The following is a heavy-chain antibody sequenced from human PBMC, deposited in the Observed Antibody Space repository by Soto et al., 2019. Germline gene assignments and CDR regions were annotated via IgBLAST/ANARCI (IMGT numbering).Heavy chain of an antibody. CDR2: INHSGST. V-gene: IGHV4-34*01. CDR1: GGSFSGYY. J-gene: IGHJ4*02. Sequence: PSETLSLTCAVYGGSFSGYYWSWIRQPPGKGLEWIGEINHSGSTNYNPSLKSRVTISVDTSKNQFSLKLSSVTAADTAVYYCARAPAWATTRYFDYWGQGTLVTVSS. CDR3: ARAPAWATTRYFDY. D-gene: IGHD4-17*01.